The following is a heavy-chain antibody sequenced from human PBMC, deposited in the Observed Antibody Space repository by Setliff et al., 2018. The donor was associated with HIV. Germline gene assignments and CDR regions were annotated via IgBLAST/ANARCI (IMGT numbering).Heavy chain of an antibody. J-gene: IGHJ4*02. V-gene: IGHV3-30*04. D-gene: IGHD3-3*01. Sequence: GGSLRLSCEASGFTFSSYAMHWVRQAPGKGLEWVAAISYGGNNMYYADSVKGRFPISRDNSKNTLYLQMNSLRAEDTAVYYCARGGPDFWSGYIDYWGQGTLVTVSS. CDR2: ISYGGNNM. CDR3: ARGGPDFWSGYIDY. CDR1: GFTFSSYA.